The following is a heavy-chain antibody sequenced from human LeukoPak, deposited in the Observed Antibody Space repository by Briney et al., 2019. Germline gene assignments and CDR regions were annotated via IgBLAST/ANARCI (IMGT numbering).Heavy chain of an antibody. CDR1: GGSFSGYY. V-gene: IGHV4-34*01. D-gene: IGHD3-9*01. Sequence: PSETLSLTCAVYGGSFSGYYWSWIRQPPGKGLEWIGDINHSGITNYNSSLKSRVTISVDTSKNQFSLKLSSVTAADTAVYYCARDHRDILTGHSALDYWGQGTLVTVSS. J-gene: IGHJ4*02. CDR2: INHSGIT. CDR3: ARDHRDILTGHSALDY.